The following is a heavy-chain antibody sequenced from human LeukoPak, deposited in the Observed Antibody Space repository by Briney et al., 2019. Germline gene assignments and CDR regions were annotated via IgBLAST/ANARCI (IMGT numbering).Heavy chain of an antibody. CDR2: ISSDGSIK. CDR1: GFTLTVFP. CDR3: VRDPGMAAAGTSHFDF. J-gene: IGHJ4*01. V-gene: IGHV3-30*04. D-gene: IGHD6-13*01. Sequence: PGGSLRLSCAASGFTLTVFPMHWVRQAPGHGMEWVAMISSDGSIKYYADSVRGRFTISRDKSKDAVYLETNSLRSDDTAVYYCVRDPGMAAAGTSHFDFWGQGTLLIVSS.